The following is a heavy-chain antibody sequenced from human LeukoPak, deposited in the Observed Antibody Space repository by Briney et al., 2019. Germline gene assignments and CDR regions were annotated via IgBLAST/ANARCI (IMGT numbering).Heavy chain of an antibody. D-gene: IGHD5-18*01. CDR3: ARSGYSYGADAFDI. J-gene: IGHJ3*02. CDR1: GGSISSYY. Sequence: PSETLSLTCIVSGGSISSYYWSWIRQPPGKGLEWIGYSYYSGSTNYNPSLKGRVTISVDTSKNQFSLKLSSVTAADTAVYYCARSGYSYGADAFDIWGQGTMVTVSS. V-gene: IGHV4-59*01. CDR2: SYYSGST.